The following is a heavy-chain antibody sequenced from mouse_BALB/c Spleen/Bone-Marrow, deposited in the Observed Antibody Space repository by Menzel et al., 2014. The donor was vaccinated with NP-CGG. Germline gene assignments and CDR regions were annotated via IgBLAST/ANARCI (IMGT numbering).Heavy chain of an antibody. V-gene: IGHV5-4*02. J-gene: IGHJ4*01. CDR1: GFTFSDYY. CDR2: ISDGGSYT. Sequence: EVKLMESGGGLVKPGGSLKLSCAASGFTFSDYYMCWVRQTPEMRLEWVATISDGGSYTYYPDSVKGRFTISRDNAKNDLYLQMSSLKSEDTAMYYCSRDRKDLGLRLMDYWGQGTSVTVSS. CDR3: SRDRKDLGLRLMDY. D-gene: IGHD2-4*01.